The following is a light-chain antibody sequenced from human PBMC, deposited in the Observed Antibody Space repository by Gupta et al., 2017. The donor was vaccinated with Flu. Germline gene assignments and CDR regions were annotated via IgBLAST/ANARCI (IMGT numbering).Light chain of an antibody. CDR2: EDD. CDR3: GRWDSSLSVVV. CDR1: SNNSGSND. V-gene: IGLV1-51*02. Sequence: SNNSGSNDVYWYQQQPGTAPQLLIYEDDKRPSGSPDRFSGSNSGTSATLGITGLHTGDEADYYCGRWDSSLSVVVFGGGTKLTVL. J-gene: IGLJ2*01.